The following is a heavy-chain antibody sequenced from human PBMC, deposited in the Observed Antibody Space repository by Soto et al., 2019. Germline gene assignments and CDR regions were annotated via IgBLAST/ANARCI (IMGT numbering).Heavy chain of an antibody. V-gene: IGHV3-20*04. Sequence: GGSLGLACAASGFTFDDYAMSWVRQAPGKGLEWVSGINWRGSATGYADSVRGRFTISRDNAKKSLYLELSSLRAEDTALYYCFRERGSDSAMDYYSYCSFDVWGKGTTVTVSS. CDR1: GFTFDDYA. CDR3: FRERGSDSAMDYYSYCSFDV. D-gene: IGHD5-18*01. CDR2: INWRGSAT. J-gene: IGHJ6*03.